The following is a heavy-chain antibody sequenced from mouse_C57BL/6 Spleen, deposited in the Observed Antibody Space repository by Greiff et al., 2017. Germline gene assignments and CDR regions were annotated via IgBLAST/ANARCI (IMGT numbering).Heavy chain of an antibody. CDR3: AREDWDPAWFAY. CDR1: GYTFTSYW. CDR2: IYPGSGST. V-gene: IGHV1-55*01. D-gene: IGHD4-1*01. Sequence: VQLQQPGAELVKPGASVKMSCKASGYTFTSYWITWVKQRPGQGLEWIGDIYPGSGSTNYNEKFKSKATLTVDTSSSTAYMQLSSLTSEDSAVYYCAREDWDPAWFAYWGQGTLVTVSA. J-gene: IGHJ3*01.